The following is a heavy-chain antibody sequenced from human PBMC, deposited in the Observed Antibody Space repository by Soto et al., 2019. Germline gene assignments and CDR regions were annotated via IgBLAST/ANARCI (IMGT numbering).Heavy chain of an antibody. D-gene: IGHD2-2*01. CDR1: GFTFSNAW. CDR3: TTLAVIVVVPAAVYYYYYMDV. J-gene: IGHJ6*03. Sequence: GGSLRLSCAASGFTFSNAWMSWVRQAPGKGLEWVGRIKSKTDGGTTDYAAPVKGRFTISRDDSKNTLYLQMNSLKTEDTAVYYCTTLAVIVVVPAAVYYYYYMDVWGKGTTVTVSS. CDR2: IKSKTDGGTT. V-gene: IGHV3-15*01.